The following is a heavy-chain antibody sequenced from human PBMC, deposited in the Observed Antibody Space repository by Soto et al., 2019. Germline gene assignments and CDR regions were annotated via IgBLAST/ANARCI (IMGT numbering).Heavy chain of an antibody. CDR3: AKALGELSPESYDY. Sequence: QVQLVESGGGVVQPGRSLRLSCAASGFTFSSYAMHWVRQAPGKGLEWVAVISYDGSDKYYADSVKGRFTISRDNSKNTLNLHMNSLRADDTDVYYCAKALGELSPESYDYWGQGTLITLSS. V-gene: IGHV3-30*18. J-gene: IGHJ4*02. D-gene: IGHD3-16*02. CDR2: ISYDGSDK. CDR1: GFTFSSYA.